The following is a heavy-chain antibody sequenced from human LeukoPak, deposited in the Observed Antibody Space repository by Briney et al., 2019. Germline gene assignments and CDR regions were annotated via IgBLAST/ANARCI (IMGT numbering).Heavy chain of an antibody. CDR3: ARPTHRLTVTTAIDY. V-gene: IGHV1-2*02. CDR1: GYTFTGFY. Sequence: ASVKVSCKPSGYTFTGFYIHWVRQAPGQGLQWMGWINPKNGATKYSQNFRGRVTMTRDTSIDTAYMELSSLTSDDTAIYYCARPTHRLTVTTAIDYWGQGTLVTVS. CDR2: INPKNGAT. J-gene: IGHJ4*02. D-gene: IGHD4-17*01.